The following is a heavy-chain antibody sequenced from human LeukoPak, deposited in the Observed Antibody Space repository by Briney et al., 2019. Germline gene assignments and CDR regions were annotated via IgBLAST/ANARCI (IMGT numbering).Heavy chain of an antibody. CDR2: IGGSGGST. D-gene: IGHD2-2*01. J-gene: IGHJ4*02. CDR3: AKEGCTSPSCYSNC. Sequence: GXSLRLSCAASGFIFSSYAMRWVRQTPGKGLEWVAVIGGSGGSTSYADSVKGRFTISRDNSKNTLYLQMNSLRVEDTAIYYCAKEGCTSPSCYSNCWGQGTLVTVSS. CDR1: GFIFSSYA. V-gene: IGHV3-23*01.